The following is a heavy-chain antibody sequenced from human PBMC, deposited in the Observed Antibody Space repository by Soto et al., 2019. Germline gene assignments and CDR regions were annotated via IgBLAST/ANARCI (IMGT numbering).Heavy chain of an antibody. CDR1: GYTFTSYA. V-gene: IGHV1-3*01. CDR2: INAGNGNT. Sequence: QVQLVQSGAEVKKPGASVKVSCKASGYTFTSYAMHWVRQAPGQRLEWMGWINAGNGNTKYSQKFQGRVTITRDTAASTGSMELSSLRSEDTAVYYCARGVGSGLSDYWGQGTLVTVSS. CDR3: ARGVGSGLSDY. D-gene: IGHD1-26*01. J-gene: IGHJ4*02.